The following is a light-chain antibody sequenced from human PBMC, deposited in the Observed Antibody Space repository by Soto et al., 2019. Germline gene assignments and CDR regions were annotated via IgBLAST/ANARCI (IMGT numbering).Light chain of an antibody. CDR2: GAS. CDR3: QQRSNWPPLT. CDR1: QSVSSY. Sequence: EIVLTQSPATLSLSPGERATLSCRASQSVSSYLAWYQHKPGQAPRLLIYGASNRATGIPARFSGSGSGTDFTLTISSLEPEDFAVYYCQQRSNWPPLTFGQGTRLEIK. V-gene: IGKV3-11*01. J-gene: IGKJ5*01.